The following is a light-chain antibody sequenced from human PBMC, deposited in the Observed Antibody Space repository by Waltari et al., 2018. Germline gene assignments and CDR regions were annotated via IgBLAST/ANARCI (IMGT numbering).Light chain of an antibody. Sequence: CRASQSISRHVAWYHQKSGQAPRLLIFDASARATGIPARFSGSGSGTEFTLTIISLQSEDVGVYYCQQYNNWPPLTFGGGTKVEIE. J-gene: IGKJ4*01. CDR3: QQYNNWPPLT. V-gene: IGKV3D-15*01. CDR1: QSISRH. CDR2: DAS.